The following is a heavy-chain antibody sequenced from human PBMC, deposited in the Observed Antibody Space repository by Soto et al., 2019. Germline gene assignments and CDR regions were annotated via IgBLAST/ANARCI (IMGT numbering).Heavy chain of an antibody. D-gene: IGHD2-15*01. CDR2: ISYDGTNK. V-gene: IGHV3-30*03. CDR3: ARDRATKYCSGGSCYRSGMDV. CDR1: GFTFSSSG. Sequence: GSLRLSCAASGFTFSSSGMHWVRQAPGKGLEWVAVISYDGTNKYYADSVKGRFTISRDNSKNTLYLQMNSLSAEDTAVYYCARDRATKYCSGGSCYRSGMDVWGQGTTVTVSS. J-gene: IGHJ6*02.